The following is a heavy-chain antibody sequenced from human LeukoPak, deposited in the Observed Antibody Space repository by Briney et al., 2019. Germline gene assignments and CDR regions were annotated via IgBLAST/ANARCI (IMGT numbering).Heavy chain of an antibody. Sequence: EASVKVSCKASGYTFTGHYMHWVRQAPGQGLEWMGWINPKNAGTNFAQRFQGRVTMTRDTSISTAYMELSRLRSDDTAVYYCARDRSPAPGRSYGRGHFDYWGQGTLVTVSS. D-gene: IGHD5-18*01. CDR2: INPKNAGT. CDR1: GYTFTGHY. J-gene: IGHJ4*02. V-gene: IGHV1-2*02. CDR3: ARDRSPAPGRSYGRGHFDY.